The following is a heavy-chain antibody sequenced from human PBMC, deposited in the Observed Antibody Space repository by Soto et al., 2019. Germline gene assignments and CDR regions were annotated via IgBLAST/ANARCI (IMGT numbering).Heavy chain of an antibody. J-gene: IGHJ4*02. CDR3: AILGGAVTGIPGRWDN. CDR2: IIPIFGTP. CDR1: GGTFSSYA. V-gene: IGHV1-69*12. D-gene: IGHD2-21*02. Sequence: QVQLVRSVAEVKKPGSSVKVSCKASGGTFSSYAISWVRQAPGQGLEWMGGIIPIFGTPNYAQRFQGRVTITADESTTTAYMEVSSLRSEDTAVYYCAILGGAVTGIPGRWDNWGQGTLVTVSS.